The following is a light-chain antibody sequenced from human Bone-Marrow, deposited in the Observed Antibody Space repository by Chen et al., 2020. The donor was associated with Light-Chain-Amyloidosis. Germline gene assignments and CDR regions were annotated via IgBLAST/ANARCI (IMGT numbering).Light chain of an antibody. J-gene: IGLJ2*01. CDR2: RDT. Sequence: SYELTQPPSVSVSPGQTARITCSGDDFPKKYAYCYLHKPGQAPVLVIHRDTERPSGNSERFSGSSSGTTATLTISGVQAEDEADYHCQSADSSGTYEVIFGGGTKLTVL. CDR1: DFPKKY. V-gene: IGLV3-25*03. CDR3: QSADSSGTYEVI.